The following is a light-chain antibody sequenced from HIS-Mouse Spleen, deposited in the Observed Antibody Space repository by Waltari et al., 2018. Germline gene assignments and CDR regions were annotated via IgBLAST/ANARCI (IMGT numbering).Light chain of an antibody. CDR3: CSYAGSSTYWV. CDR1: SSDVGSDNL. Sequence: QSALTQPASVSGSPGPSITISCTGTSSDVGSDNLVSWYQQHPGKAPKLMIYEGSKRPSGVSNRFSGSKSGNTASLTISGLQAEDEADYYCCSYAGSSTYWVFGGGTKLTVL. V-gene: IGLV2-23*01. J-gene: IGLJ3*02. CDR2: EGS.